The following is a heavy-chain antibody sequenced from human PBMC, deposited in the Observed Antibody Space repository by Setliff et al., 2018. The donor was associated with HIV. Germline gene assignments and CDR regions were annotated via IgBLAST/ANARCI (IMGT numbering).Heavy chain of an antibody. J-gene: IGHJ5*02. Sequence: KTSETLSLTCTVSGDSISNYYWSWVRQPPGKGLEWIGYIYNSASTNYNPSLKSRVTISVDTSKNQFSLKLSSVTAADTAVYYCARYCSGGSCPNWFDPWGQGTLVTVS. CDR1: GDSISNYY. CDR3: ARYCSGGSCPNWFDP. CDR2: IYNSAST. D-gene: IGHD2-15*01. V-gene: IGHV4-59*01.